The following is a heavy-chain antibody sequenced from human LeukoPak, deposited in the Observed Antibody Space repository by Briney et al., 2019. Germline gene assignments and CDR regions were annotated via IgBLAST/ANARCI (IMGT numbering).Heavy chain of an antibody. Sequence: RASVKVSCKVSGYTLTELSKHWVRQAPGKGLEWMGGFDPEDGETIYAQKFQGRVTMTEDTSTDTAYMELSSLRSEDTAVYYCATDLPYYYGSGSPNFDYWGQGTLVTVSS. D-gene: IGHD3-10*01. CDR1: GYTLTELS. V-gene: IGHV1-24*01. CDR3: ATDLPYYYGSGSPNFDY. J-gene: IGHJ4*02. CDR2: FDPEDGET.